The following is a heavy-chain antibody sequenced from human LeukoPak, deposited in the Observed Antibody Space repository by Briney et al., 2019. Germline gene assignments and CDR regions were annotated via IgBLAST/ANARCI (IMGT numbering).Heavy chain of an antibody. V-gene: IGHV4-39*01. CDR3: AITVTTLYYYGMDV. CDR2: IYYSGST. CDR1: GGSISSSSYY. D-gene: IGHD4-17*01. J-gene: IGHJ6*02. Sequence: KPSETLSLTCTVSGGSISSSSYYWGWIRQPPGKGLEWIGSIYYSGSTYYNPSLKSRVTIPVDTSKNQFSLKLSSVTAADTAVYYCAITVTTLYYYGMDVWGQGTTVTVSS.